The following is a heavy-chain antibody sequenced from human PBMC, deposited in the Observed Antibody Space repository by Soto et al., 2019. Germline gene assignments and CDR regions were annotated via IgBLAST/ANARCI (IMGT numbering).Heavy chain of an antibody. D-gene: IGHD4-17*01. J-gene: IGHJ4*02. CDR1: GFTFSSYA. Sequence: QVQLVESGGGVVQPGRSLRLSCAASGFTFSSYAMHWVRQAPGKGLEWVAVISYDGSNKYYADSVKGRFTISRDNSKNTLYLQMNSLRAENTAEYYCATWATVTTYYFDYWGQGTLVTVSS. CDR2: ISYDGSNK. V-gene: IGHV3-30-3*01. CDR3: ATWATVTTYYFDY.